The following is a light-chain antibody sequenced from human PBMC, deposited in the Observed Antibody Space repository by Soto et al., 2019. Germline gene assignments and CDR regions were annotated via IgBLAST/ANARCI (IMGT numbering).Light chain of an antibody. V-gene: IGLV1-44*01. CDR1: RSNIGNNA. CDR2: NNN. CDR3: AAWDDSLNARGV. Sequence: QSVLTQPPSASGTPVQRVTIACSGSRSNIGNNAVSWYQQLPGTAPKLLISNNNQRPSGVPDRFSGSKSGTSASLAISGPQSEDEAAYYCAAWDDSLNARGVFGGGTKVTVL. J-gene: IGLJ3*02.